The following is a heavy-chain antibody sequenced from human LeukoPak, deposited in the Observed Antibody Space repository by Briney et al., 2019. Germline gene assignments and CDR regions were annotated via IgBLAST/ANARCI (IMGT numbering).Heavy chain of an antibody. V-gene: IGHV7-4-1*02. Sequence: ASVKVSCRASGNTFTNHPINWVRQAPGQGLEWMGWINTNTGNPTYVQGFTGRFVFSLDTSVSTAYLQINGLKAEDTAVYYCATFMAAAGPGPGYFDYWGQGNLVTVSS. D-gene: IGHD6-13*01. J-gene: IGHJ4*02. CDR3: ATFMAAAGPGPGYFDY. CDR2: INTNTGNP. CDR1: GNTFTNHP.